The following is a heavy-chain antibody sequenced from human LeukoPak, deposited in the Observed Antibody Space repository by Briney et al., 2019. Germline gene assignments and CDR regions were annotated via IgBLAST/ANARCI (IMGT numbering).Heavy chain of an antibody. V-gene: IGHV3-23*01. Sequence: GGSLRLSCSASGFTFTTYGMNWVRQAPGKGLEWVSGIGGSGTRTYYADSVRGRFTISRDNSDNTVYLHMSSLRAGDTAVYFCAKDDAWIQFNDWGQGTLVTVSS. CDR3: AKDDAWIQFND. D-gene: IGHD5-24*01. CDR2: IGGSGTRT. J-gene: IGHJ4*02. CDR1: GFTFTTYG.